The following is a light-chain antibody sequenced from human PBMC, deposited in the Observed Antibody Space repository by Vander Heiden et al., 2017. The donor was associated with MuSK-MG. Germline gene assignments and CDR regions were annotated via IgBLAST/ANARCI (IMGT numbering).Light chain of an antibody. CDR1: QHVGNC. CDR2: GAS. Sequence: EVVLTQSPRTLSSSPGETATLPCRASQHVGNCLAWYKQKPGQAPKLLIYGASKRATDIPGRFSGSGSGTDFTLTIRNLDSEDFALYFCQQCDSRPLSFGGGTKV. V-gene: IGKV3-11*01. J-gene: IGKJ4*01. CDR3: QQCDSRPLS.